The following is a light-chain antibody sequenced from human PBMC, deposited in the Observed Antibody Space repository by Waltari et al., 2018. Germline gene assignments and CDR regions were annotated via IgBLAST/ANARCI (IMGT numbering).Light chain of an antibody. CDR3: CSYAGANTYV. V-gene: IGLV2-23*02. CDR1: SSDVGSYNL. CDR2: EVS. Sequence: QSALTQPASVSGSPGQSITVSCTGTSSDVGSYNLVSWYQHHPPKAPKLMIYEVSKRPSGFSNRFSGSKSGNTASLTISGLQPEDGADYYCCSYAGANTYVFGSGTKVTVL. J-gene: IGLJ1*01.